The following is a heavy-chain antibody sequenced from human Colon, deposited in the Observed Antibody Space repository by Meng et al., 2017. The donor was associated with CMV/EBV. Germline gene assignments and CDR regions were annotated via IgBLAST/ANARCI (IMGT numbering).Heavy chain of an antibody. V-gene: IGHV4-59*01. D-gene: IGHD3-22*01. Sequence: PETLSLTCTVSGGSISSYYWSWIRQPPGKGLEWIGYIYYSGSTNYNPSLKSRVTISVDPSKNQFSLKLSSVTAAHTAVYYCTRDSSGFEGWFDIWGRGSLVTVSS. CDR2: IYYSGST. CDR3: TRDSSGFEGWFDI. J-gene: IGHJ2*01. CDR1: GGSISSYY.